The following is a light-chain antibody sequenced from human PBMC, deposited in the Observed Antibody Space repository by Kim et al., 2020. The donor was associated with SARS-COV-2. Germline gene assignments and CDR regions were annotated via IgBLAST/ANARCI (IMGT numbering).Light chain of an antibody. CDR2: RDT. Sequence: QAGLTQPPSVSKGLRQTATLTCTGNSDNVGIQGAAWLQQHQGHPPKLLSYRDTNRPSGVSERFSASRSGNTASLTIFGLQPEDEADYYCAAWDGILSGWMFGGGTQLTVL. V-gene: IGLV10-54*01. J-gene: IGLJ3*02. CDR1: SDNVGIQG. CDR3: AAWDGILSGWM.